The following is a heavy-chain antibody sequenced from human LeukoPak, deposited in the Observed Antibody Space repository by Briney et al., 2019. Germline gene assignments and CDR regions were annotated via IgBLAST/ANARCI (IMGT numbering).Heavy chain of an antibody. CDR2: INPSGGST. V-gene: IGHV1-46*01. J-gene: IGHJ3*02. CDR1: GYTFTGYY. D-gene: IGHD3-3*01. CDR3: ARDTVGPVPIFGVVMDYFVGAGI. Sequence: ASVKVSCKASGYTFTGYYMHWVRQAPGQGLEWMGIINPSGGSTSYAQKFQGRVTMTRDTSTSTVYMELSSLRSEDTAVYYCARDTVGPVPIFGVVMDYFVGAGIWGQGTMVTVSS.